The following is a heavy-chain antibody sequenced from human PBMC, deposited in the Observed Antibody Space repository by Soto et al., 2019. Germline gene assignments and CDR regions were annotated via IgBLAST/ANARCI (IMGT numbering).Heavy chain of an antibody. CDR2: IFYSGST. J-gene: IGHJ4*02. V-gene: IGHV4-59*01. CDR3: ARHYPNGNNRNLYAY. CDR1: GGSISSYY. Sequence: SETLSLTCTVSGGSISSYYWGWIRQPPGKGLEWIGYIFYSGSTNYNPSLEARVTISVDTSKNQFSLKVSSVTAADTAVYYCARHYPNGNNRNLYAYWGQGTLVTVSS. D-gene: IGHD3-16*01.